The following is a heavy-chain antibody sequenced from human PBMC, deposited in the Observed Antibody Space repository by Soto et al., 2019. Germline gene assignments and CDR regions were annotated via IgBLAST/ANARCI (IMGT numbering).Heavy chain of an antibody. V-gene: IGHV3-21*04. Sequence: AGSLRLSCAASGFTFSKSSMNWVRQPPGKGLEWLSSISTNSNYIRYADSVKGRFTISRDNAKNSLSLQMMNLRADDTAMYYCATDTGDIEVVPATTWGRGTLVTVSS. CDR2: ISTNSNYI. D-gene: IGHD2-15*01. J-gene: IGHJ4*02. CDR1: GFTFSKSS. CDR3: ATDTGDIEVVPATT.